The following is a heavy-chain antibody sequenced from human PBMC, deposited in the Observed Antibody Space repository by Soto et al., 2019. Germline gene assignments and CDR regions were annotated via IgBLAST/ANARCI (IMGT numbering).Heavy chain of an antibody. V-gene: IGHV1-2*04. CDR1: GYTFTGHY. CDR2: INPKSGGP. D-gene: IGHD4-4*01. CDR3: ARGGPKSDLHRDYYYGMDV. Sequence: QVQLVQSGAEVIQPGASVKVSCKASGYTFTGHYIHWVRQAPGQGLEWLGRINPKSGGPKNAQKFQAWVTMTRDTSITTAYMELSRLKSDDTAVYYCARGGPKSDLHRDYYYGMDVWGQGTTVTVSS. J-gene: IGHJ6*02.